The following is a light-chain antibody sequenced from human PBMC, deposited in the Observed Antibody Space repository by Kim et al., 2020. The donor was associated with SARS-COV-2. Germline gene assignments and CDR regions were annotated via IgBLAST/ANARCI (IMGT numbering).Light chain of an antibody. V-gene: IGLV3-19*01. CDR2: GKN. Sequence: ELTQDPAVPVALGQTVRITCQGDSLRSYYATWYQQKPGQAPIVVMYGKNNRPSGIPDRFSGSSSGNTASLTITGTQAGDEADYYCNSRDSNDNVLFGGGTQLTVL. CDR1: SLRSYY. J-gene: IGLJ2*01. CDR3: NSRDSNDNVL.